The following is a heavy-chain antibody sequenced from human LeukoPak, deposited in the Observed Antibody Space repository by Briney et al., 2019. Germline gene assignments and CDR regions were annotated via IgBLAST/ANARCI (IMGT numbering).Heavy chain of an antibody. CDR1: GGSFSGYY. Sequence: KPSETLSLTCAVYGGSFSGYYWSWIRQPPGKGLEWIGEINHSGSTNYNPSLKSRVTISVDTSKNQFSLKLSSVTAADTAVYYCARDWSRDLYGMDVWGQGTTVTVSS. V-gene: IGHV4-34*01. D-gene: IGHD3-3*01. J-gene: IGHJ6*02. CDR2: INHSGST. CDR3: ARDWSRDLYGMDV.